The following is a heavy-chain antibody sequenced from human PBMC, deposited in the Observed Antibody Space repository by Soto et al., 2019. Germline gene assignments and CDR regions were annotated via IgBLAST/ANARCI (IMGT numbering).Heavy chain of an antibody. V-gene: IGHV3-30*03. CDR3: VRDLNGSGDY. CDR2: ISYDGSNK. CDR1: GFTFSSYG. J-gene: IGHJ4*02. Sequence: PGGSLRLSCAASGFTFSSYGMHWVRQAPGKGLEWVAVISYDGSNKYYADSVKGRFTISRDNSKNTLYLQMNSLRSVTAADTAIYFCVRDLNGSGDYWGQGTLVTVSS. D-gene: IGHD3-10*01.